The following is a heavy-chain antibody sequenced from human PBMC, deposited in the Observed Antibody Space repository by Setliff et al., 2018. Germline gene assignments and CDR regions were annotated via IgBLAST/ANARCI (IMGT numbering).Heavy chain of an antibody. J-gene: IGHJ4*02. Sequence: GASVKVSCKVSGYTHTELSMHWVRQAPGKGLEWMGGFDPEDGETIYAQKFQGRVTMTEDTSTDTAYMELSSLRSEDTAVYYCARAPRGPLSVVLALDYWGQGTLVTVSS. D-gene: IGHD2-21*01. CDR1: GYTHTELS. CDR3: ARAPRGPLSVVLALDY. V-gene: IGHV1-24*01. CDR2: FDPEDGET.